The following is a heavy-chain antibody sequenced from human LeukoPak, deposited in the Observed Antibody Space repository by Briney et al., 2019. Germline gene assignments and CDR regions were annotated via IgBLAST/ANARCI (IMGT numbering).Heavy chain of an antibody. V-gene: IGHV3-48*02. Sequence: PGGSLRLSCAASGFTFSSYAMSWVRQAPGKGLEWVSAISSSSGTRYYADSVKGRFTISRDNAKNSLYLHMNSLRDEDTAVYYCAGDPSGASRNNWNYYFDYWGQGTLVTVSS. J-gene: IGHJ4*02. CDR3: AGDPSGASRNNWNYYFDY. CDR2: ISSSSGTR. CDR1: GFTFSSYA. D-gene: IGHD1-7*01.